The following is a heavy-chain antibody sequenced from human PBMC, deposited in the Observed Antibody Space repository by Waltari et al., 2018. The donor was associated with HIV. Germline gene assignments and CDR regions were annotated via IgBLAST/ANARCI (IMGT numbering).Heavy chain of an antibody. V-gene: IGHV4-59*01. CDR3: ARYCSSTSGYTGGDYYYGMDV. J-gene: IGHJ6*02. CDR1: GGSISSYY. D-gene: IGHD2-2*02. Sequence: QVQLQESGPGLVKPSETLSLTCTVSGGSISSYYWSWIRQPPGKGLGWIGYIYYSGSTNHNPPHNSRATISVDTSKNQFSLKLSSVTAADTAVYYCARYCSSTSGYTGGDYYYGMDVWGQGTTVTVSS. CDR2: IYYSGST.